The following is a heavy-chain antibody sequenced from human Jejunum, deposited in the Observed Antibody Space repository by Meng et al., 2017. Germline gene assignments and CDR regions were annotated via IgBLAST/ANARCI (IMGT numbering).Heavy chain of an antibody. CDR2: IYWDDDK. CDR1: GSSLTTSQVG. Sequence: QNTLKEHGSTRVKPTQTLTLTCTFSGSSLTTSQVGVCWLRQPPGKALECLALIYWDDDKRYSPSLKNRLTITKDTSKNQVVLTMTNVDPVDTATYYCAHRRHYSGSWDVGVFDSWGQGTLVTVSS. D-gene: IGHD1-26*01. V-gene: IGHV2-5*02. J-gene: IGHJ4*02. CDR3: AHRRHYSGSWDVGVFDS.